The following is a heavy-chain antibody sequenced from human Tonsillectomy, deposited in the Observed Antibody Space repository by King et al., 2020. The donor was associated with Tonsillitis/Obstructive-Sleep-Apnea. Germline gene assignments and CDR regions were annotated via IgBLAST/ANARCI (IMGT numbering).Heavy chain of an antibody. CDR3: ARPGGGGGVFDL. V-gene: IGHV4-59*08. Sequence: QLQESGPGLVKPSETLSLTCTVSGGSISSYYWSWIRQPPGKGLEWIGYIYYSGSTNYNPSLKSRVTISVDTSKNQFSLKLSSVTAADTAVYYCARPGGGGGVFDLWGRGTLVTVSS. CDR2: IYYSGST. J-gene: IGHJ2*01. CDR1: GGSISSYY. D-gene: IGHD3-16*01.